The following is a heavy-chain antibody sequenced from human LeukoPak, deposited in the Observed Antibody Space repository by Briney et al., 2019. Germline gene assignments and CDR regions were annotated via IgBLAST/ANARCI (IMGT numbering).Heavy chain of an antibody. CDR1: GYTFTSYG. D-gene: IGHD3-3*01. V-gene: IGHV1-18*01. Sequence: ASVKVSCKASGYTFTSYGISWVRQAPGQGLEWMGWTSAYNGSTNYAQKLQGRVTMTTDTSTSTAYMELRSLRSDDTAVYYCARGKDYDFWSGPNQGDYWGQGTLVTVSS. CDR2: TSAYNGST. J-gene: IGHJ4*02. CDR3: ARGKDYDFWSGPNQGDY.